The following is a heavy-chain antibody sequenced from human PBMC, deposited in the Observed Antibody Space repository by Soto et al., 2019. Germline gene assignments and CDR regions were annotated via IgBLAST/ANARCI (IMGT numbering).Heavy chain of an antibody. V-gene: IGHV1-69*02. CDR1: GGTFSSYT. Sequence: SVKVSCKASGGTFSSYTFSWVRQAPGQGLEWMGRIIPILGIANYAQKFQGRVTITADKSTATAYMELSRLRSEDTAVYYCAGDFWSGYHARYDYYYMDVWGRGTTVTVSS. CDR2: IIPILGIA. D-gene: IGHD3-3*01. J-gene: IGHJ6*03. CDR3: AGDFWSGYHARYDYYYMDV.